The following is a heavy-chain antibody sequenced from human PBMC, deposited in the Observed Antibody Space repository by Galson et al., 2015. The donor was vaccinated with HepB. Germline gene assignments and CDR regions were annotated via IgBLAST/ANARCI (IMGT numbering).Heavy chain of an antibody. CDR2: IKSKTDGGTT. CDR1: GFTFSNAW. CDR3: TPGYSYGYWFDY. J-gene: IGHJ4*02. D-gene: IGHD5-18*01. V-gene: IGHV3-15*01. Sequence: SLRLSCAASGFTFSNAWMSWVRQAPGKGLEWVGRIKSKTDGGTTDYAAPVKGRFTISRDDSKNTLYLQMNSLKTEDTAVYYCTPGYSYGYWFDYWGQGTLVTVSS.